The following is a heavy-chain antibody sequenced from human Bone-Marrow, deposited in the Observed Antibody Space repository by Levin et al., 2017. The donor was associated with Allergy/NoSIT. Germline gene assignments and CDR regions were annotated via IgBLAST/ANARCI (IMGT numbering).Heavy chain of an antibody. V-gene: IGHV3-15*07. D-gene: IGHD3-10*01. CDR3: TTGRDYYGSGSSYFNYYGMDV. CDR1: GFTFSNAW. Sequence: GGSLRLSCAASGFTFSNAWMNWVRQAPGKGLEWVGRIKSKTDGGATDYAAPVKGRFTISRDDSKTTLYLQMNSLKTEDTAVYYCTTGRDYYGSGSSYFNYYGMDVWGQGTTVTVSS. J-gene: IGHJ6*02. CDR2: IKSKTDGGAT.